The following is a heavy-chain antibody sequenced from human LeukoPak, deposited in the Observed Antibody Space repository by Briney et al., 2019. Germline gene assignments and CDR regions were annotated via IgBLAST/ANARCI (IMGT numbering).Heavy chain of an antibody. CDR2: IRYDGSNK. Sequence: GGSLRLSCAAPGFTFSSYGMHWFRQAPGKGLEWVAFIRYDGSNKYYADSVKGRFTISRDNSKNTLYLQMNSLRAEDTAVYYCAKDQVVPAAIEPYFDYWGQGTLVTVSS. J-gene: IGHJ4*02. V-gene: IGHV3-30*02. CDR1: GFTFSSYG. CDR3: AKDQVVPAAIEPYFDY. D-gene: IGHD2-2*02.